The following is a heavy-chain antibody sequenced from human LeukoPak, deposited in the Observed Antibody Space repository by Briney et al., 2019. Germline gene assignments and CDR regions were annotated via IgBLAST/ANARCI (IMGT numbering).Heavy chain of an antibody. J-gene: IGHJ4*02. Sequence: PGGSLRLSCAASGFAFSNYAMHWVRQAPGKGLEWVAVISYDGGTKYYADSVKGRFTISRDNFKNTLYLQMNSLRAEDTAVYYCAKDKMAYSTSSWDYWGQGTLVTVSS. V-gene: IGHV3-30*18. CDR2: ISYDGGTK. CDR3: AKDKMAYSTSSWDY. CDR1: GFAFSNYA. D-gene: IGHD6-6*01.